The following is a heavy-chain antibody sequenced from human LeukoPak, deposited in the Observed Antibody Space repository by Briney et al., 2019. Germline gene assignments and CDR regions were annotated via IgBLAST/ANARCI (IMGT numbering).Heavy chain of an antibody. V-gene: IGHV4-34*09. CDR3: ARERRYCSSTSCYRDNWFDP. D-gene: IGHD2-2*02. CDR2: INHSGST. CDR1: VGSFSGYY. J-gene: IGHJ5*02. Sequence: PSETLSLTCAIYVGSFSGYYWRWIRQPPGKGLEWIGEINHSGSTYYNPSLKSRVTISVDTSKNQFSLKLSSVTAADTAVYYCARERRYCSSTSCYRDNWFDPWGQGTLVTVSS.